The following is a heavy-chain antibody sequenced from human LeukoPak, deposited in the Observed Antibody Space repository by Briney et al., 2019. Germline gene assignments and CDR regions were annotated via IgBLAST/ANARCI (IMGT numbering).Heavy chain of an antibody. CDR2: ISGSGGST. D-gene: IGHD4-17*01. J-gene: IGHJ5*02. V-gene: IGHV3-23*01. CDR1: GFTFSSYA. Sequence: GGSLRLSCAASGFTFSSYAMSWVRQAPGKGLEWVSAISGSGGSTYYADSVKGRFTISRDNSKNTLYLQMNSLRAEDTAVYYCAKLATEASTVTTSESWFDPWGQGTLVTVSS. CDR3: AKLATEASTVTTSESWFDP.